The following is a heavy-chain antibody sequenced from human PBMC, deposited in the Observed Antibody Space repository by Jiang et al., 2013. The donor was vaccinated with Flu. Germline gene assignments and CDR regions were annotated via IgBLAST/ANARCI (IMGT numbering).Heavy chain of an antibody. CDR3: ARFCSGGRCPDY. D-gene: IGHD2-15*01. CDR2: IYYSGGT. V-gene: IGHV4-59*13. CDR1: GDSMHGYY. Sequence: GLVKPSETLSLTCTVSGDSMHGYYWTWIRQPPGKGLEWIGYIYYSGGTRYNPSLKSRVTMLVDTSKTQASLKMNFVTAADTAIYYCARFCSGGRCPDYWGQGTLVTVSS. J-gene: IGHJ4*02.